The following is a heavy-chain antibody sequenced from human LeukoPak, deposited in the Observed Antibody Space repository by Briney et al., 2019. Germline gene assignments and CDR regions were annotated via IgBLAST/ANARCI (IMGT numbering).Heavy chain of an antibody. J-gene: IGHJ4*02. V-gene: IGHV4-39*02. Sequence: SETLSLTCTVSGGSISSNTYSWGWIRQPPGKGLEWIGSIYYGGSAYYNPSLKSRVTISVDTSKNHFSLKVRSVTAADTAVYYCARDLSGSYWTDWGQGTLVTVSS. CDR1: GGSISSNTYS. CDR2: IYYGGSA. D-gene: IGHD3-10*01. CDR3: ARDLSGSYWTD.